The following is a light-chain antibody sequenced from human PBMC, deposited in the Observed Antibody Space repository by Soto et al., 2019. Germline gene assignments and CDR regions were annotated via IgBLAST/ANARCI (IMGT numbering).Light chain of an antibody. J-gene: IGKJ1*01. V-gene: IGKV1-5*01. CDR2: DAS. CDR3: QQSNIFRT. CDR1: QSISSW. Sequence: DIQMTQSPSTLSASVGDRVTITCRASQSISSWLAWYQQKPGKAPKLLIYDASSLESGVPSRFSGSGSGTEFTLTISSLQPDDFATYYCQQSNIFRTFGQGTKVDIK.